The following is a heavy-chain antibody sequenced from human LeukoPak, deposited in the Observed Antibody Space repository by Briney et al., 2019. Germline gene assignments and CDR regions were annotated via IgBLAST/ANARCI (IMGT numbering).Heavy chain of an antibody. J-gene: IGHJ4*02. CDR2: ISSSSSYI. CDR3: ARADYDSSGYSKPFDY. Sequence: GGSLRLSCAASGFTFSSYSMNWVRQAPGKGLEWVSSISSSSSYIYYADSVKGRFTISRDNAKNSLYLQMNSLRAEDTAVYYCARADYDSSGYSKPFDYWGPGTLVTVSS. CDR1: GFTFSSYS. D-gene: IGHD3-22*01. V-gene: IGHV3-21*01.